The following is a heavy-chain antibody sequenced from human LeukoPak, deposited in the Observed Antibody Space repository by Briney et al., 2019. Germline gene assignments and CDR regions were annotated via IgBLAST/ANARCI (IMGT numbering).Heavy chain of an antibody. J-gene: IGHJ4*02. CDR1: GFTFSSYG. CDR2: ISYDGSNK. Sequence: GRSLRLSCAASGFTFSSYGMHWVRQAPGKGLEWVAVISYDGSNKYYADSVKGRFTISRDNSKNTLYLQMSSLRAEDTAVYYCAKDQNGPIDYWGQGTLVTVSS. CDR3: AKDQNGPIDY. V-gene: IGHV3-30*18.